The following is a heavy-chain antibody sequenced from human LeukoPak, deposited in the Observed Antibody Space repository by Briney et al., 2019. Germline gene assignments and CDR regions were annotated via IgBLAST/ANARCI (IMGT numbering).Heavy chain of an antibody. V-gene: IGHV3-23*01. CDR2: ISGGVYL. Sequence: GGSLRLSCAASGFSFSDYAMSWVRQAPARGAEGVSSISGGVYLFYPPSLTRPFTLSRHHSRNTVYLQINNLRVEDTAIYYCAKANWVSNADAVWWGQGTQVPVSS. CDR3: AKANWVSNADAVW. J-gene: IGHJ4*02. D-gene: IGHD1-1*01. CDR1: GFSFSDYA.